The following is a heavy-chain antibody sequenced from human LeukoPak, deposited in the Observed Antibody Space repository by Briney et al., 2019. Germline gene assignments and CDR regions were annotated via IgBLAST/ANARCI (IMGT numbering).Heavy chain of an antibody. CDR1: GDSISSSNFY. Sequence: PSETLSLTCTVSGDSISSSNFYWGWIRQPPGKGLEWIGNIYYSGSTYYNPSLKSRVTISVDSSKNQFSLKLSSVTAADTAVYFCARQGRYSASSDVGDYWGQGTLVTVSS. CDR3: ARQGRYSASSDVGDY. CDR2: IYYSGST. J-gene: IGHJ4*02. V-gene: IGHV4-39*01. D-gene: IGHD6-6*01.